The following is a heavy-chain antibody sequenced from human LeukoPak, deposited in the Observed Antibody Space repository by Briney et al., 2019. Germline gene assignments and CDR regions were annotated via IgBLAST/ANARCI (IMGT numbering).Heavy chain of an antibody. CDR3: ARDDYGDCYYYGMDV. CDR1: GYTFTSYD. D-gene: IGHD4-17*01. CDR2: MNPNSGNT. J-gene: IGHJ6*02. V-gene: IGHV1-8*01. Sequence: ASVKVSCKASGYTFTSYDINWVRQATGQGLEWMGWMNPNSGNTGYAQKFQGRVTMTRNTSISTAYMELSSLRSEDTAVYYCARDDYGDCYYYGMDVWGQGTTVTVSS.